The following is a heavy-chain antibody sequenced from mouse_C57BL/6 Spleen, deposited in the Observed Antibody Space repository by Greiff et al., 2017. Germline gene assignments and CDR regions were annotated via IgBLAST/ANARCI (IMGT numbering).Heavy chain of an antibody. CDR2: IYPGSGST. V-gene: IGHV1-55*01. Sequence: QVQLQQSGAELAKPGASVKMSCKASGYTFTSYWITWVKQRPGQGLEWIGDIYPGSGSTNYNEKFKSKATLTVDTSSSTAYMQLSSLTSEDSAVYYCARIYYGNYNFDYWGQGTTLTVSS. CDR1: GYTFTSYW. J-gene: IGHJ2*01. D-gene: IGHD2-1*01. CDR3: ARIYYGNYNFDY.